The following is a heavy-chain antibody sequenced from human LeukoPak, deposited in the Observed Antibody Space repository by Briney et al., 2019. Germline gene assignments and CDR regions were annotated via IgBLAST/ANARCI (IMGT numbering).Heavy chain of an antibody. D-gene: IGHD6-19*01. V-gene: IGHV4-38-2*02. J-gene: IGHJ3*01. Sequence: SETLSLTCTVSGYSLTSGYYWGWIRQPPGKGLEWIASIFHSWSTFYNPSVKSRVTISVDTSKNQFSLTLRSVTAADTAVYYCARETEKQWQYWGQGTMATVSS. CDR1: GYSLTSGYY. CDR3: ARETEKQWQY. CDR2: IFHSWST.